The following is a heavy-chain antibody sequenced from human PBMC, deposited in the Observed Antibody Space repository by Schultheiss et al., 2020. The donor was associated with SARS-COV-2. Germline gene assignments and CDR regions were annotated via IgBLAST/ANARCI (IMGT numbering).Heavy chain of an antibody. D-gene: IGHD5-18*01. CDR2: INGDGSNT. Sequence: GGSLRLSCAASGFTFSSYWMSWVRQAPGKGLEWVSRINGDGSNTIYADSVKGRFTVSTDSAKNTLYLQMNSLRAEDTAVYYCARGPYTAMAGDGMDVWGQGTTVTVSS. CDR3: ARGPYTAMAGDGMDV. V-gene: IGHV3-74*01. J-gene: IGHJ6*02. CDR1: GFTFSSYW.